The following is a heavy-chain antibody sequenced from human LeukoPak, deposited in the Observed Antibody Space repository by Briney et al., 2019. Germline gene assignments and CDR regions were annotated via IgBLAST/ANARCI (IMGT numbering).Heavy chain of an antibody. CDR3: ARDSSYYFSAGRGAIDY. Sequence: PSQTLSLTCTVSGGSISSGDYYWSWIRQPPGKGQEWIGYIYYSGNTYYNPSLKSRVTISVDTSKNQFSLKLNSVTAADTAVYYCARDSSYYFSAGRGAIDYWGQGTLVTVSS. D-gene: IGHD1-26*01. CDR1: GGSISSGDYY. CDR2: IYYSGNT. V-gene: IGHV4-30-4*01. J-gene: IGHJ4*02.